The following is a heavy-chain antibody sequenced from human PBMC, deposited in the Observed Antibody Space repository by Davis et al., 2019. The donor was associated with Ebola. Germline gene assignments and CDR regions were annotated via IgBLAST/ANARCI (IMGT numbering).Heavy chain of an antibody. J-gene: IGHJ4*02. V-gene: IGHV1-2*06. Sequence: ASVKVSCKASGGTFSSYTISRVRQAPGQGLEWMGRINPNSGGTNYAQKFQGRVTMTRDTSISTAYMELSRLRSDDTAVYYCASGTTVTTGFDNWGQGTLVTVSS. D-gene: IGHD4-17*01. CDR3: ASGTTVTTGFDN. CDR2: INPNSGGT. CDR1: GGTFSSYT.